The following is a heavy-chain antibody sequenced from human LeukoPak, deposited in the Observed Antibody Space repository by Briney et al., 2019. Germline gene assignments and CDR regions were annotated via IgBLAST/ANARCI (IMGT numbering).Heavy chain of an antibody. V-gene: IGHV3-74*01. Sequence: GGSLRLSCAASGFTFSSYWMHWVRQAPGKGLVWASRINSDGSSTSYADSVKGRFTISRDYAKNTLYLQMNSLRAEDTAVYYCARGGDSSGFGWFDPWGQGTLVTVSS. CDR3: ARGGDSSGFGWFDP. J-gene: IGHJ5*02. CDR1: GFTFSSYW. CDR2: INSDGSST. D-gene: IGHD3-22*01.